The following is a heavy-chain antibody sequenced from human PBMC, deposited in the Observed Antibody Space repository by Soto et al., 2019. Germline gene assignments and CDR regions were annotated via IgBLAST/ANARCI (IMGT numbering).Heavy chain of an antibody. D-gene: IGHD3-10*01. CDR2: IYYSGNT. CDR3: ARVSSDWFDP. V-gene: IGHV4-31*03. Sequence: QVQLQESGPGLVEPSQTLALTCTVSGDPLNTGGYYWSWIRHLPGKGLEWLGYIYYSGNTYYNPSLKGRVNISGDMSKKQFSLRLSSVTAAHTAVYHCARVSSDWFDPWGPGIQVTVSS. J-gene: IGHJ5*02. CDR1: GDPLNTGGYY.